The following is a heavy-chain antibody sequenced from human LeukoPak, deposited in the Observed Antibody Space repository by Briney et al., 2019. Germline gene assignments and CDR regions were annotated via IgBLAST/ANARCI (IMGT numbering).Heavy chain of an antibody. J-gene: IGHJ3*02. Sequence: GGSLRLSCVTSGFTFDDYAMHWVRQAPGKGLEWVSGISWNGGKIDYADSVKGRLTIARDNAKNSLYLQMNSLRAEDTAVYYCARGDYYGSGSSYHDAFDIWGQGTMVTVSS. CDR3: ARGDYYGSGSSYHDAFDI. V-gene: IGHV3-9*01. D-gene: IGHD3-10*01. CDR1: GFTFDDYA. CDR2: ISWNGGKI.